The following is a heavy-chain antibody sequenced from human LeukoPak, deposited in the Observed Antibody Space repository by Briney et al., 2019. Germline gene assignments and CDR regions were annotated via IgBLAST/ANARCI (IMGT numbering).Heavy chain of an antibody. V-gene: IGHV4-39*07. D-gene: IGHD6-19*01. CDR1: GGSISSSSYY. CDR2: IYYSGST. Sequence: SETLSLTCTVSGGSISSSSYYWGWIRQPPGKGLEWIGSIYYSGSTYYNPSLKGRVTISVDTSKNQFSLKLSSVTAADTAVYYCARARPGGEWLLFDYWGQGTLVTVSS. CDR3: ARARPGGEWLLFDY. J-gene: IGHJ4*02.